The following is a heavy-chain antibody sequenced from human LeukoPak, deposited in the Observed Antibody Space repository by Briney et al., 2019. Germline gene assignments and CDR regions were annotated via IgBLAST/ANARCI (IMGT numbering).Heavy chain of an antibody. CDR2: MNPNSGNT. V-gene: IGHV1-8*01. J-gene: IGHJ6*03. Sequence: ASVKVSCKASGYTFTSYDINWVRQATGQGLEWMGWMNPNSGNTGYAQKFQGRVTMTRNTSISTAYMELSSLRSEDTAVYYCARGIRGQLQTKSNYYYYMDVWGKGTTVTVSS. CDR1: GYTFTSYD. CDR3: ARGIRGQLQTKSNYYYYMDV. D-gene: IGHD6-6*01.